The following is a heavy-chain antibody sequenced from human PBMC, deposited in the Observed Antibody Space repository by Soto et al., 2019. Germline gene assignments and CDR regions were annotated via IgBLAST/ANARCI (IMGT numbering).Heavy chain of an antibody. V-gene: IGHV4-30-2*01. CDR2: ISPSGSP. CDR3: TRGVLA. J-gene: IGHJ5*02. CDR1: GGSVNSGGYS. D-gene: IGHD2-8*01. Sequence: QVQLQESGSRLVRPSQTVSLTCSVSGGSVNSGGYSWSWIRQPPGKGLEWIAFISPSGSPAYNPSLKSRVTLSVDRSKTQLSLELSSVTAADTAVYYCTRGVLAWGPGTRVTVSS.